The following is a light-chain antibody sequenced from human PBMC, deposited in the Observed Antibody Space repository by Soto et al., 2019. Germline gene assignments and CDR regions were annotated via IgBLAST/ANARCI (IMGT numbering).Light chain of an antibody. J-gene: IGLJ1*01. Sequence: QSALTQPASVSGSPGQSIAISCTGTSSDVGGYNYVSWYQQHPGQAPKLIIFDVTNRPSGVSDRFSGSKSGSTASLTISGLQADDEADYYCTSFAGSGTYVFGTGTKLTVL. V-gene: IGLV2-14*01. CDR2: DVT. CDR3: TSFAGSGTYV. CDR1: SSDVGGYNY.